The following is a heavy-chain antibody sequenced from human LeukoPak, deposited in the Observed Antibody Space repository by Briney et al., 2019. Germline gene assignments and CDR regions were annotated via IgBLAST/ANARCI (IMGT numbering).Heavy chain of an antibody. CDR1: GFTVSSNY. Sequence: GGSLRLSCAASGFTVSSNYMSWVRQAPGKGLEWVSVIYSGGNTYYADSVKGRFTISRDNSKNTLYLQMNSLRGEDTAAYDCTRDGGNYYPAYWGQGTLVTVSS. CDR2: IYSGGNT. D-gene: IGHD1-26*01. J-gene: IGHJ4*02. V-gene: IGHV3-53*01. CDR3: TRDGGNYYPAY.